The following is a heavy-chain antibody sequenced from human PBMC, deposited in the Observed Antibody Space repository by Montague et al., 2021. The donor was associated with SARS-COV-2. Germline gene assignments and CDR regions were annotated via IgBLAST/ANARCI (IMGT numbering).Heavy chain of an antibody. CDR2: ISTGNTYI. J-gene: IGHJ4*02. Sequence: SLRLSCAASGFSFSDYTMNWVRQPPGKGLDWVSSISTGNTYIYYADSVKGRFTISRDNAENSLFLQMNSLRADDTGVYYCVRVGATGELDSWGQGALVVVPS. CDR3: VRVGATGELDS. V-gene: IGHV3-21*01. CDR1: GFSFSDYT. D-gene: IGHD7-27*01.